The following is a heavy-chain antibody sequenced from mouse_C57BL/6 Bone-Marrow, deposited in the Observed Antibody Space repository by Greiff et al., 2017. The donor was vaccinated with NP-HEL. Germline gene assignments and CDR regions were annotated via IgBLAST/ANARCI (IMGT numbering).Heavy chain of an antibody. Sequence: QVQLQQPGAELVMPGASVKLSCKASGYTFTSYWMHWVKQRPGQGLEWIGEIDPSDSYTNYNQKFKGKSTLTVDKSSSIAYMQLSSLTSEDSAVYYCARRLLRYFDVWGTGTTVTVSS. CDR2: IDPSDSYT. CDR1: GYTFTSYW. CDR3: ARRLLRYFDV. J-gene: IGHJ1*03. D-gene: IGHD2-3*01. V-gene: IGHV1-69*01.